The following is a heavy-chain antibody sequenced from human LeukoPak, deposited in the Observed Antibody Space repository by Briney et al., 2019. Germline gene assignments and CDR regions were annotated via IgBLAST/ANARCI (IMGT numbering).Heavy chain of an antibody. Sequence: GGSLRLSCAASGFTFDDYAMHWVRQAPGKGLEWVSLISWDGGSTYYADSVKGRFTISRDNSKNSLYLQMNSLRAEDTALYYCAKTAYRFLEWLFPFDYWGQGTLVTVSS. V-gene: IGHV3-43D*03. CDR1: GFTFDDYA. J-gene: IGHJ4*02. CDR2: ISWDGGST. D-gene: IGHD3-3*01. CDR3: AKTAYRFLEWLFPFDY.